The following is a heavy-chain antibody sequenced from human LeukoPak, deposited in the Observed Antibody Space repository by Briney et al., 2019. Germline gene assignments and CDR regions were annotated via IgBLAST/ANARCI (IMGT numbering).Heavy chain of an antibody. V-gene: IGHV1-2*02. D-gene: IGHD2-8*01. J-gene: IGHJ3*02. CDR3: ARGIAYCTNGVCYDGSYIGNAFDI. Sequence: GASVKVSCKASGYTFTGYYMHWVRQAPGQGLEWMGWINPNSGGTNYAQKFQGRVTMTRDTSISTAYMELSRLRSDDTAVYYCARGIAYCTNGVCYDGSYIGNAFDIWGQGTMVTVSS. CDR1: GYTFTGYY. CDR2: INPNSGGT.